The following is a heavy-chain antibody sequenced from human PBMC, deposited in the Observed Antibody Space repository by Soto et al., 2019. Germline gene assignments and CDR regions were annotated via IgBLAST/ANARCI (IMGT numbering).Heavy chain of an antibody. CDR3: ARGEAAAGTFWFDY. V-gene: IGHV1-2*04. CDR1: GYTFTGYY. D-gene: IGHD6-13*01. CDR2: INPNSGGT. J-gene: IGHJ4*02. Sequence: GASVKVSCKASGYTFTGYYMHWVRQAPGQGLEWMGWINPNSGGTNYAQKFQGWVTMTRDTSISTAYMELSRLRSDDTAVYYCARGEAAAGTFWFDYWGQGTLVTVSS.